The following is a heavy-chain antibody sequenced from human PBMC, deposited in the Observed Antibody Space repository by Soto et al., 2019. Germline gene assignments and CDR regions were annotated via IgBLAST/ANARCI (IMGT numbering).Heavy chain of an antibody. Sequence: SVKVSCKASGGSFSSYAISWVRQAPGQGLEWMGGIIPIFGTANYAQKFQGRVTITADESTSTAYMELSSLRSEDTAVYYCAIAAAGQNYYYGMDVWGQGTTVTVSS. J-gene: IGHJ6*02. CDR1: GGSFSSYA. D-gene: IGHD6-13*01. CDR2: IIPIFGTA. V-gene: IGHV1-69*13. CDR3: AIAAAGQNYYYGMDV.